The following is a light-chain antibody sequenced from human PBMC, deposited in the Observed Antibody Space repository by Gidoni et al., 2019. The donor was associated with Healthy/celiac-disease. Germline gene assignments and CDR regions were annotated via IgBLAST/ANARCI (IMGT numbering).Light chain of an antibody. Sequence: QSALTQPRSVSGSPGQSVPISCTGTSSDVGGYNYASWYQQHPGKAPTLMIYDVSKRPSGVPDRFSGSKSGNTASLTISGLQAEDEADYYCCSYAGSYTLVFGGGTKLTVL. CDR3: CSYAGSYTLV. CDR2: DVS. V-gene: IGLV2-11*01. J-gene: IGLJ2*01. CDR1: SSDVGGYNY.